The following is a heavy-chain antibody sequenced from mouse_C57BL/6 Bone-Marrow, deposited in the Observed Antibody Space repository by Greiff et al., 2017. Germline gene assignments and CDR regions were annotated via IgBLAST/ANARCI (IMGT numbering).Heavy chain of an antibody. D-gene: IGHD1-1*01. CDR3: ARRGYYYGSSSSWYFDV. Sequence: EVTVVESGGGLVQPGGSLKISCAASGFTFSDYGMAWVRQAPRKGPEWVAFISNLAYSIYYADTVTGRFTITRENAKNTLYLEMSSLRSEDTAMYYCARRGYYYGSSSSWYFDVWGTGTTVTVSS. CDR2: ISNLAYSI. CDR1: GFTFSDYG. V-gene: IGHV5-15*01. J-gene: IGHJ1*03.